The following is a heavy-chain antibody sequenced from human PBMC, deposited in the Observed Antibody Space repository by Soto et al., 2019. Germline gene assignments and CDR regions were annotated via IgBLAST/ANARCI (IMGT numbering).Heavy chain of an antibody. CDR3: ARGRGRYVWFNEF. V-gene: IGHV1-69*01. J-gene: IGHJ4*02. D-gene: IGHD3-10*02. CDR1: GGLFSSFA. Sequence: QVQLVQSGPEVKKPGSSVKVSCKDSGGLFSSFAISWVRQAPGQGLEWLGGIIPVFGTTNYAEKFQDRVTIAAGESTITAYMELTSLRSGDTAVYYCARGRGRYVWFNEFWGQGTLVTVSS. CDR2: IIPVFGTT.